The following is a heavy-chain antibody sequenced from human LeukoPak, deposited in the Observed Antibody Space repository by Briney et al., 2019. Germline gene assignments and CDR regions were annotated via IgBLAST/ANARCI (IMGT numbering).Heavy chain of an antibody. CDR2: ISSDGSNT. D-gene: IGHD3-16*01. CDR3: ARDWGGYGPTSYDY. V-gene: IGHV3-74*01. CDR1: GFTFSNYW. J-gene: IGHJ4*02. Sequence: PGGSLRLSCAASGFTFSNYWMHWVRQVPGRGLVWVSRISSDGSNTIYAESVKGRFTISRDNAKNTLYLQMNSLRDEDTAVYYCARDWGGYGPTSYDYWGQGTLVTVSS.